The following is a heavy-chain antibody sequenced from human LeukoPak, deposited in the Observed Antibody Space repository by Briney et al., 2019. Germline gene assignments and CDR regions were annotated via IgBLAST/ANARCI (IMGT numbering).Heavy chain of an antibody. CDR3: TTKVIRGNSGDDYDD. CDR2: ISSDGNDK. Sequence: GGSLRLSCAASGVAFSSYGMHWVRQAPGKGLEWVALISSDGNDKLYGDSVKGRFTISRDDSKSTLYLQMNSLRAEDTAVYYCTTKVIRGNSGDDYDDWGQGTLVTVSS. V-gene: IGHV3-30*03. CDR1: GVAFSSYG. D-gene: IGHD5-12*01. J-gene: IGHJ4*02.